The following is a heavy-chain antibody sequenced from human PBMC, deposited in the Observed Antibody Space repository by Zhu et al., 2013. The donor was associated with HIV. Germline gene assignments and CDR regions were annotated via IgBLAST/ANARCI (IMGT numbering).Heavy chain of an antibody. V-gene: IGHV3-30*03. D-gene: IGHD1-26*01. J-gene: IGHJ3*02. CDR2: ISYDGSNK. Sequence: VQLVESGGGVVQPGRSLRLSCAASGFTFSSYGMHWVRQAPGKGLEWVAVISYDGSNKYYADSVKGRFTISRDNSKNTLYLQMNSLRAEDTAVYYCATGSAFDIWGQGTMVTVSS. CDR1: GFTFSSYG. CDR3: ATGSAFDI.